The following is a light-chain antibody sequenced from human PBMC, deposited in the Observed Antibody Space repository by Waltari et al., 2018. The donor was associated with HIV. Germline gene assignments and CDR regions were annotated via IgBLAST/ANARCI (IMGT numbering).Light chain of an antibody. CDR1: QSVSSSY. V-gene: IGKV3-20*01. CDR3: QQYGSSPRT. CDR2: GAS. Sequence: EIVLTQSPGTLSLSPGERATLSCRASQSVSSSYLAWYQQKPGQAPSLLIYGASSRATGIPERFSGSGSGTDFTLTISRLEPEDFAVYYCQQYGSSPRTFGQGTKVEIK. J-gene: IGKJ1*01.